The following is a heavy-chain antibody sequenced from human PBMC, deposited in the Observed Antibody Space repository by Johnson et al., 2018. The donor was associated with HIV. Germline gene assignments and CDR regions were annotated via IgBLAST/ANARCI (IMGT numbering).Heavy chain of an antibody. CDR1: GFSFSSYA. V-gene: IGHV3-30*14. CDR3: VREHRADESFDL. J-gene: IGHJ3*01. Sequence: QVQLVESGGGLVQPGRSLRLSCAASGFSFSSYAMHWVRQAPGKGLEWVALMSFDGSNKYYADSVKGRFTISRDNSKNTLYLQMNSLTAGDTAVYYCVREHRADESFDLWGQGTMVTVSS. CDR2: MSFDGSNK. D-gene: IGHD1-14*01.